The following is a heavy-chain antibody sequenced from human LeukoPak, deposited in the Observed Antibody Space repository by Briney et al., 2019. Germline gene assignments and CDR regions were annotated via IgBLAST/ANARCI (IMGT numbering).Heavy chain of an antibody. CDR1: GFTVSSNY. J-gene: IGHJ6*02. CDR3: AREHYYGSGSYYFYYYYGMDV. CDR2: IYSGGST. V-gene: IGHV3-53*01. D-gene: IGHD3-10*01. Sequence: GGSLRLSCAASGFTVSSNYMSWVRQAPGKGLEWVSVIYSGGSTYYADSVKGRFTISRDNSKNTLYLQMNSLRAEDTAVYYCAREHYYGSGSYYFYYYYGMDVWGQGTTVAVSS.